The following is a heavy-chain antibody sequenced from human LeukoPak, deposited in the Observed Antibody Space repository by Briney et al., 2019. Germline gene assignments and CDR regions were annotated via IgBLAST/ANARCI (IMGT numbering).Heavy chain of an antibody. J-gene: IGHJ4*02. CDR2: ISGSGGST. CDR1: GLTFSSHD. V-gene: IGHV3-23*01. Sequence: HPGGSLRLSCLGSGLTFSSHDMDWVRQAPGKGLEWVSAISGSGGSTYYADSVKGRFTISRDNSKNTLYLQMNSLRAEDTALYYCARDGKYYDFWSGYYANFDYWGQGTLVTVSS. D-gene: IGHD3-3*01. CDR3: ARDGKYYDFWSGYYANFDY.